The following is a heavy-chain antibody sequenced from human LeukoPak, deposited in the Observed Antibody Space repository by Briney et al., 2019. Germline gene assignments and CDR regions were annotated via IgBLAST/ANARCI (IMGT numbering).Heavy chain of an antibody. CDR3: ARDMGNAFDI. J-gene: IGHJ3*02. CDR2: SSYSGGAI. Sequence: PGGSLRLSCAASEGFTFTEYYMNWIRQAPGKGLEWVSYSSYSGGAIYYADSVKGRFTISRDNAKNTLYLQMRSLRAEDTAVYYCARDMGNAFDIWGQGTMVTVS. V-gene: IGHV3-11*01. CDR1: EGFTFTEYY. D-gene: IGHD7-27*01.